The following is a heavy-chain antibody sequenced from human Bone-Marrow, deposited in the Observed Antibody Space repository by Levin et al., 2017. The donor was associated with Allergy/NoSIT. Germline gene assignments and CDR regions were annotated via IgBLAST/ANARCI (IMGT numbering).Heavy chain of an antibody. J-gene: IGHJ4*02. CDR2: IRNEGYGGTA. D-gene: IGHD3-16*01. V-gene: IGHV3-49*02. CDR3: TRVTMPVMLTFGGVEVDY. Sequence: HPGESLKISCQVSGFSIVTYAMSWVRQAPGKGPEWVGFIRNEGYGGTADYAASVKGRFTISRDDSKNLVHLQMNSLTTEDTAVYYCTRVTMPVMLTFGGVEVDYWGQGTLVTVSS. CDR1: GFSIVTYA.